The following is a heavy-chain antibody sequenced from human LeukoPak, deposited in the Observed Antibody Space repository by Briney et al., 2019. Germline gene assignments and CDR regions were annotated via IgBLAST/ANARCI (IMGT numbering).Heavy chain of an antibody. J-gene: IGHJ4*02. CDR1: GFTFSNYA. CDR2: MDGSGATT. Sequence: GGSLRPSRAASGFTFSNYAMSSVPQAPGRGLEWVSGMDGSGATTYMADSFKGRFTISRDNSRNTLHLQMNSLRAEDTAVYYCARARDGYNPLDSWAQGTLVTVSS. V-gene: IGHV3-23*01. D-gene: IGHD5-24*01. CDR3: ARARDGYNPLDS.